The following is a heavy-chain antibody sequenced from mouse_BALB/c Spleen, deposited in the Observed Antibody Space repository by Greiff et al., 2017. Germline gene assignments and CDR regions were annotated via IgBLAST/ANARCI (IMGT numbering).Heavy chain of an antibody. CDR1: GFNIKDYY. V-gene: IGHV14-1*02. CDR2: IDPENGNT. D-gene: IGHD2-1*01. Sequence: EVQLQQSGAELVRPGALVKLSCKASGFNIKDYYMHWVKQRPEQGLEWIGWIDPENGNTIYDPKFQGKASITADTSSNTAYLQLSSLTSEDTAVYYCARSGYGNYVAYWGQGTLVTVSA. CDR3: ARSGYGNYVAY. J-gene: IGHJ3*01.